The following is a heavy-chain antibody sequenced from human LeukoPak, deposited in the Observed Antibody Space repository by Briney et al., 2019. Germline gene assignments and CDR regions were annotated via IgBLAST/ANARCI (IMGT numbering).Heavy chain of an antibody. Sequence: QSGGSLRLSCAASGFTFSSYGMHWVRQAPGKGLEWVAFIRYDGSNKYYADSVKGRFTISRDNSKNTLYLQMNSLRAEDTAVYYCARDPIDIWFGYLYGMDVWGQGTTVTVSS. V-gene: IGHV3-30*02. CDR1: GFTFSSYG. D-gene: IGHD3-10*01. CDR2: IRYDGSNK. CDR3: ARDPIDIWFGYLYGMDV. J-gene: IGHJ6*02.